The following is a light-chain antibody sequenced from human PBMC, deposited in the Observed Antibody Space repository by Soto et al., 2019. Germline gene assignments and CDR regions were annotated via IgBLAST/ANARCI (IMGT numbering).Light chain of an antibody. CDR2: DAS. V-gene: IGKV1-27*01. CDR3: QKYNSAPLT. Sequence: DIQMTQSPSSLSASVGDRVTITYRASQGISKYLAWYQQKPGKAPNLLIYDASTLRSGVPSRFRGSGSGTDFTLTISSLQPEDVATYFCQKYNSAPLTFGGGTKVEIK. J-gene: IGKJ4*01. CDR1: QGISKY.